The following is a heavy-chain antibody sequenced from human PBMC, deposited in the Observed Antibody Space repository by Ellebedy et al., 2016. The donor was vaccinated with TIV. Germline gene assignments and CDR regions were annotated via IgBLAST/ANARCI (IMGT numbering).Heavy chain of an antibody. CDR2: MNPKSGNA. CDR3: TRGAGQTYGHDWFYP. D-gene: IGHD3-10*01. Sequence: AASVKVSCKTSGYMFTSRDINWVRQATGQGPEWMGWMNPKSGNAGYAQKFQGRVSMTANTSTSTAYMELRSLISDDTAVYYCTRGAGQTYGHDWFYPWGQGTLVAVSS. V-gene: IGHV1-8*01. CDR1: GYMFTSRD. J-gene: IGHJ5*02.